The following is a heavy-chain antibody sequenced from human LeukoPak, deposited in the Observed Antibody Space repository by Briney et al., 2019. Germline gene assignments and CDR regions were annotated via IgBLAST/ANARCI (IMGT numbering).Heavy chain of an antibody. CDR3: ARTVLLLFDY. CDR2: INHSGST. V-gene: IGHV4-34*01. J-gene: IGHJ4*02. Sequence: PSETLSLTCAVYGGSFSGYYWSWIRQPPGKGLEWIGEINHSGSTNYNPSLKNRVTISVDTSKNQFSLKLSSVTAADTAVYYCARTVLLLFDYWGQGTLVTVSS. D-gene: IGHD3-10*01. CDR1: GGSFSGYY.